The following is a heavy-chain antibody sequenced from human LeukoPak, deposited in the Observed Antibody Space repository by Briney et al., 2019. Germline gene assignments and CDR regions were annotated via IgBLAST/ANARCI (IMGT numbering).Heavy chain of an antibody. CDR3: ARGGYYGSGNDFRFDP. CDR1: GGSISSYY. D-gene: IGHD3-10*01. Sequence: SETLSLTCTVSGGSISSYYWSWLRQPPGKGLEWIGYIYYSGSTNYNPSLKSRVTISVDTSKNQFSLKLTSVTAADTAVYFCARGGYYGSGNDFRFDPWGQGTLVTVSS. V-gene: IGHV4-59*01. J-gene: IGHJ5*02. CDR2: IYYSGST.